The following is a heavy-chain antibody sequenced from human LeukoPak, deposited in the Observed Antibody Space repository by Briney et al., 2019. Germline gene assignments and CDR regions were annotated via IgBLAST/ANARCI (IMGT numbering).Heavy chain of an antibody. Sequence: PGGSLRLSCAASGFTFSSYAMSWVRQAPGKGLEWVSAIGGSGGSTYYADSVKGRFTISRDNSRNTLYLQMNSLRAEDTAVYYCAKETSSGNFVTIDCWGQGTLVTVSS. CDR2: IGGSGGST. CDR1: GFTFSSYA. CDR3: AKETSSGNFVTIDC. V-gene: IGHV3-23*01. J-gene: IGHJ4*02. D-gene: IGHD1-26*01.